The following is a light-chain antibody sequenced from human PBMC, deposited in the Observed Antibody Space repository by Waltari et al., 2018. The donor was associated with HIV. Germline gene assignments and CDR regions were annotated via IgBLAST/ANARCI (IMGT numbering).Light chain of an antibody. V-gene: IGLV1-44*01. CDR1: SSNIGINT. CDR3: AAWDDSLNGWV. CDR2: STN. J-gene: IGLJ3*02. Sequence: QSVLTQPPSASGTPGQRVTISCSGRSSNIGINTVNWYQQLPGTAPKLLMYSTNQRPSGVPDRFSGSKSGTSASLAISGLQSEDEADYYCAAWDDSLNGWVFGGGTKLTVL.